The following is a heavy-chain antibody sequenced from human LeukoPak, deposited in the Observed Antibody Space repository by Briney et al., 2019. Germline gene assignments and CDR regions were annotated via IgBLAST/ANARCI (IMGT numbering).Heavy chain of an antibody. CDR1: GGSISSGSYY. V-gene: IGHV4-61*02. CDR3: ARDNAYSYGLSAFGI. CDR2: IYTSGST. Sequence: PSQTLSLTCTVSGGSISSGSYYWSWIRQPAGKGLEWIGRIYTSGSTNYNPSLKSRVTISLDTSKNQFSLKLSSVTAADTAVYYCARDNAYSYGLSAFGIWGQGTMVTVSS. D-gene: IGHD5-18*01. J-gene: IGHJ3*02.